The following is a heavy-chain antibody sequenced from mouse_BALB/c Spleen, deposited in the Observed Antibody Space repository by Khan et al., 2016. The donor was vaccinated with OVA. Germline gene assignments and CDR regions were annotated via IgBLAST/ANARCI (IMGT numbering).Heavy chain of an antibody. CDR2: IGPGSGST. D-gene: IGHD1-1*01. J-gene: IGHJ4*01. CDR1: GYTFTSYW. V-gene: IGHV1S41*01. Sequence: DLVKPGASVKLSCKASGYTFTSYWINWIKQRPGQGLEWIGRIGPGSGSTSYTEMFKGKATLTVDTSSSTAHIPLSSLSSEDSAVYFCARSNYYGSSLYAMDYWGQGTSVTVSS. CDR3: ARSNYYGSSLYAMDY.